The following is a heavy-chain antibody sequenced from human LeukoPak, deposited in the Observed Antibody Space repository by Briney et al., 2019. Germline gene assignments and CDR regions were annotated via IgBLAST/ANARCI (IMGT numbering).Heavy chain of an antibody. V-gene: IGHV1-46*01. Sequence: ASVKVSCKASGYTFTRYYVHWVRQAPGQGLEWMGIINPSGGSTGYAQKFQGRVTMTRDTSTNTVYMELSSLRSDDTAVYYCARRGYCGNTSCYRPRDDAFDIWGQGTMVTVSS. J-gene: IGHJ3*02. CDR1: GYTFTRYY. CDR3: ARRGYCGNTSCYRPRDDAFDI. CDR2: INPSGGST. D-gene: IGHD2-2*02.